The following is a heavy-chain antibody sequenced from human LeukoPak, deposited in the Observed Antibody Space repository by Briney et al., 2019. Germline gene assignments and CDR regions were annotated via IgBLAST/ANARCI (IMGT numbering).Heavy chain of an antibody. CDR1: GFTFSSYA. J-gene: IGHJ3*02. CDR3: ARDDNDAFDI. V-gene: IGHV3-30*04. Sequence: GRSLRLSCAASGFTFSSYAMHWVRRAPGKGLEWVAVISYDGSNKYYADSVKGRFTISRDNSKNTLYLQMNSLRAEDTAVYYCARDDNDAFDIWGQGTMVTVSS. CDR2: ISYDGSNK.